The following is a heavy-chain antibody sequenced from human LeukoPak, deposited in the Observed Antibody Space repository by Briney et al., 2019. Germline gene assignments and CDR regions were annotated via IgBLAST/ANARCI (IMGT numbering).Heavy chain of an antibody. J-gene: IGHJ4*02. CDR2: ISWNSGSI. D-gene: IGHD1-26*01. V-gene: IGHV3-9*01. Sequence: GRSLRLSCAASGFTFDDYVMHWVRQAPGKGLEWVSGISWNSGSIGYADSVKGRFTISRDNAKNSLYLQMNSLRDEDTALYYCARRQAGSYWGGMFDYWGQGTLVTVSS. CDR1: GFTFDDYV. CDR3: ARRQAGSYWGGMFDY.